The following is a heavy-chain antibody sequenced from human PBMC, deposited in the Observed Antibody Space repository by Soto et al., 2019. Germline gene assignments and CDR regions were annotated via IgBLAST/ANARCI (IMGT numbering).Heavy chain of an antibody. V-gene: IGHV1-18*01. J-gene: IGHJ4*02. Sequence: QVQLVQSGAEVKKPGASVKVSCKTSGYTFTNFGLSWVRQAPGQGLEWMGWISAYNGNTNYSQNFQGRVTMTTDTSTSTAYMELRSLRSADTAVYYCASGGPPIDYWGQGTLVTVSS. CDR3: ASGGPPIDY. D-gene: IGHD3-10*01. CDR2: ISAYNGNT. CDR1: GYTFTNFG.